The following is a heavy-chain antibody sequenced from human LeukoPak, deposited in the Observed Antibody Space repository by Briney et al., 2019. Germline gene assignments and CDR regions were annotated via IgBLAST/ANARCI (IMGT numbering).Heavy chain of an antibody. CDR3: ARAEYSSSSGGMDV. J-gene: IGHJ6*02. V-gene: IGHV3-30-3*01. Sequence: PGRSLRLSCAASGFTFSSYAMHWVRQAPGKGLEWVAVISYDGSNKYYADSVKGRFTISRDNSKNTLYLQMNSLRAEDTAVYYCARAEYSSSSGGMDVWGQGTTVTVSS. CDR2: ISYDGSNK. D-gene: IGHD6-6*01. CDR1: GFTFSSYA.